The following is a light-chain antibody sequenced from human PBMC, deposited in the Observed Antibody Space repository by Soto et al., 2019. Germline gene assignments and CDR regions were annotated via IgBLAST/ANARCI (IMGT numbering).Light chain of an antibody. Sequence: ILMTQSPATLSVSPGERATLSCRASQSVSNNLAWYQQKPGQAPRLLIYDASTRATGIPARFSGSVSGTEFTLTISGLQSEDFAVYYCQQYNNWAPWTFGQGTKVDIK. J-gene: IGKJ1*01. CDR3: QQYNNWAPWT. CDR1: QSVSNN. V-gene: IGKV3-15*01. CDR2: DAS.